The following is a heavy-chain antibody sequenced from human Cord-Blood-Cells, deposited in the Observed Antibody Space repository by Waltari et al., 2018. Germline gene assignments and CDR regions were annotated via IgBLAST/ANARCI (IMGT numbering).Heavy chain of an antibody. V-gene: IGHV3-30-3*01. J-gene: IGHJ4*02. D-gene: IGHD3-22*01. CDR3: ARDPSSGYYFDY. CDR2: ISYDGSNK. CDR1: GFTFSSYA. Sequence: QVQLVESGGGVVQTGRSLRLSCAASGFTFSSYAMHWVRQAPGKGLEWVAVISYDGSNKYYAYSVKGRFTISRDNSKNTLYLQMNSLRAEDTAVYYCARDPSSGYYFDYWGQGTLVTVSS.